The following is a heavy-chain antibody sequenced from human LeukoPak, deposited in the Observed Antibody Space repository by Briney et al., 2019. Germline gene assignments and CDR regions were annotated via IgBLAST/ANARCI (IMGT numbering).Heavy chain of an antibody. J-gene: IGHJ5*02. D-gene: IGHD2-15*01. CDR3: ARQRTDCSGGSCYGNWFDP. Sequence: GESLKISCKGSGYSFTSYWICWVRQMPGKGLEWMGIIYPSDSDTRYSPSFQGQVSISADKSISTAYLQWSSLKASDTAMYYCARQRTDCSGGSCYGNWFDPWGQGTLVTVSS. V-gene: IGHV5-51*01. CDR2: IYPSDSDT. CDR1: GYSFTSYW.